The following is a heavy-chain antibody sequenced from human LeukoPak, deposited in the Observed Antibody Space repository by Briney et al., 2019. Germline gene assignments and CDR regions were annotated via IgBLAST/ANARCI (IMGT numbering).Heavy chain of an antibody. CDR2: IYYSGST. J-gene: IGHJ4*02. V-gene: IGHV4-59*01. Sequence: SETLSLTCTVSGGSISSYYWSWTRQPPGKGLEWIGYIYYSGSTNYNPSLKSRVTISVDTSKNQFSLKLSSVTAADTAVYYCARGMTSSFFDYWGQGTLVTVSS. CDR3: ARGMTSSFFDY. D-gene: IGHD2-21*02. CDR1: GGSISSYY.